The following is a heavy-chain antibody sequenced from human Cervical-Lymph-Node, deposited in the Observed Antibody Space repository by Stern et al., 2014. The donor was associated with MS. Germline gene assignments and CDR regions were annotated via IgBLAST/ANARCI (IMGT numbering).Heavy chain of an antibody. J-gene: IGHJ6*02. CDR1: GLTFGDSA. CDR2: ITSKADGATA. D-gene: IGHD3-16*01. CDR3: TTGPSTFYYNGMDV. V-gene: IGHV3-49*03. Sequence: VQLVESGGGLVQPGRSLRLSCTASGLTFGDSAMSWFRQAPGQGLEWVGFITSKADGATAEHAASLKGRFTISRDDSKGIAYLQMNSLKNEDTAVYYCTTGPSTFYYNGMDVWGQGTAVTVSS.